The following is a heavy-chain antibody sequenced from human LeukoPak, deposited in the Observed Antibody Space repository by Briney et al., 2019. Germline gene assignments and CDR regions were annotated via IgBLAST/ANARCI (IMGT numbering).Heavy chain of an antibody. J-gene: IGHJ4*02. CDR3: ARGVGYCSSTSCFQPYLFDY. D-gene: IGHD2-2*01. CDR2: IIPIFGTA. V-gene: IGHV1-69*13. CDR1: GYTFIVYG. Sequence: SVKVSCKASGYTFIVYGVSWVRQAPGQGLEWMGGIIPIFGTANYAQKFQGRVTITADESTSTAYMELSSLRSEDTAVYYCARGVGYCSSTSCFQPYLFDYWGQGTLVTVSS.